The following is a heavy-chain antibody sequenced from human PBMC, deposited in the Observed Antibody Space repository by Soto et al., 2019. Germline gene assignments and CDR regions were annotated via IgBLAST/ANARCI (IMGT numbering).Heavy chain of an antibody. CDR1: GDSFTNYY. V-gene: IGHV4-59*01. J-gene: IGHJ4*02. CDR3: ARDSPRPF. CDR2: IYYTGST. Sequence: QVQLQESGPGLVKPSETLSLTCTVSGDSFTNYYWSWIRQPPGKGLEWIGSIYYTGSTNYNPSLKSRVSISVDTSNSHFSLKMSSVTAADTAVDDCARDSPRPFWGQGTLVTVSS.